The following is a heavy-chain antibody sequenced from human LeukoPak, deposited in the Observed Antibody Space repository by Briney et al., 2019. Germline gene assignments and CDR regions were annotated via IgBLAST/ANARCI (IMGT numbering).Heavy chain of an antibody. CDR3: ARVFDYGDYVGWYLDL. D-gene: IGHD4-17*01. V-gene: IGHV1-69*05. CDR1: GGTFSSYA. Sequence: SVKVSCKASGGTFSSYAISWVRQAAGQGLEWMGRIIPIFGTANYAQKFQGRVTISTDESTRPAYMELSSLRSEDTAVYYCARVFDYGDYVGWYLDLWGRGTLVTVSS. CDR2: IIPIFGTA. J-gene: IGHJ2*01.